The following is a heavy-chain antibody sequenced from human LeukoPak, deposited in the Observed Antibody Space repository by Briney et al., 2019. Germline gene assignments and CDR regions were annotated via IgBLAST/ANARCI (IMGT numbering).Heavy chain of an antibody. J-gene: IGHJ4*02. CDR1: GGSISSSSYY. CDR2: IYYSGST. CDR3: ARLGSLDGCNPYYFDY. Sequence: SETLSLTCTVSGGSISSSSYYWGWIRQPPGKGLEWIGSIYYSGSTYYNPSLKSRVTISVDTSKNQFSLKLSSVTAADTAVYYCARLGSLDGCNPYYFDYWGQGTLVTVSS. D-gene: IGHD5-24*01. V-gene: IGHV4-39*01.